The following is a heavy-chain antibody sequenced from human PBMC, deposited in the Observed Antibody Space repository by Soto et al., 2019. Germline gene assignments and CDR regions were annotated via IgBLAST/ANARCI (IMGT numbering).Heavy chain of an antibody. CDR1: GYTFTSYY. D-gene: IGHD3-10*01. CDR3: AREELLWFGELLGYYYYGMDV. V-gene: IGHV1-46*01. CDR2: INPSGGST. J-gene: IGHJ6*02. Sequence: QVQLVQSGAEVKKPGASVKVSCKASGYTFTSYYMHWVRQAPGQGLEWMGIINPSGGSTSYAQKFQGRVTMIRDTSTSTVYMELSSLRSEDTAVYYCAREELLWFGELLGYYYYGMDVWGQGTTVTVSS.